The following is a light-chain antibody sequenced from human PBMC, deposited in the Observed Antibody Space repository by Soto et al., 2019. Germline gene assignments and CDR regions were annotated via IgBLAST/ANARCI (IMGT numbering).Light chain of an antibody. Sequence: QSALTQPPSASGTPGLRVTISCSGSSSNIGSNIVNWYQQLPGTAPKLLIYSNDQRPSGVADRFSGSKSGTSASLAISGLQSEDEADYYCAAWDDNLNGGVFGGGTKLTVL. V-gene: IGLV1-44*01. CDR1: SSNIGSNI. CDR2: SND. J-gene: IGLJ3*02. CDR3: AAWDDNLNGGV.